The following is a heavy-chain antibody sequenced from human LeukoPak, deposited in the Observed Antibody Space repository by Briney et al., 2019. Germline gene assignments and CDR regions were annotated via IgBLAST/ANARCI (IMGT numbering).Heavy chain of an antibody. D-gene: IGHD1-1*01. CDR1: PVTPCTYF. V-gene: IGHV3-11*04. CDR3: AREASDNYHVFDS. J-gene: IGHJ4*02. Sequence: GCLRLSCEPSPVTPCTYFISWGRQAPPRGVGWVGYITNSGRSTNDADIVKRRFTISRDNAKQSVYLEMTDLTAEDNGVYYCAREASDNYHVFDSWGQGTLVTVSS. CDR2: ITNSGRST.